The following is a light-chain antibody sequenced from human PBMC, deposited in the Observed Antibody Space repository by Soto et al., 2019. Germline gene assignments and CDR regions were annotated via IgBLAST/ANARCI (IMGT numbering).Light chain of an antibody. CDR2: SAS. CDR3: LQVSSCPRT. J-gene: IGKJ1*01. V-gene: IGKV1-12*01. Sequence: IQMTQSPSSLSASIGDRVTITCRASQGIGVSLAWIQQKPGKAPQYLIQSASSLQSGVQSRFSGSGSGTEFILTINSLQPEDVAIYYCLQVSSCPRTFGQGTKVEIK. CDR1: QGIGVS.